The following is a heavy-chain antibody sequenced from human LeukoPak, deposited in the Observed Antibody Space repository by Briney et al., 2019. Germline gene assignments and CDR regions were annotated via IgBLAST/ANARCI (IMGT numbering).Heavy chain of an antibody. CDR1: GFTFSSYA. CDR2: ISGSGGST. J-gene: IGHJ4*02. V-gene: IGHV3-23*01. D-gene: IGHD3-10*01. Sequence: GGSLRLSCAASGFTFSSYAMSWVRQAPGKGLEWVSAISGSGGSTDYADSVKGRFTISRDNSKNTLYLQMNSLRAEDTSVYYCAKDEYYYGSGSCFDYWGQGTLVTVSS. CDR3: AKDEYYYGSGSCFDY.